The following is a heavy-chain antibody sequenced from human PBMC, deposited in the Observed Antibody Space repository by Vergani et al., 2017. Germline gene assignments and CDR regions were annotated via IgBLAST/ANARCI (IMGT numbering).Heavy chain of an antibody. CDR1: GFTFSSYA. CDR2: ISYDGSNK. J-gene: IGHJ6*02. V-gene: IGHV3-30-3*02. Sequence: QVQLVESGGGVVQPGRSLRLSCAASGFTFSSYAMHWVRQAPGKGLEWVAVISYDGSNKYYADSVKGRFTISRDNSKNTLYLQMNSLRAEDTAVYYCAKRGSGSYYYYYYGMDVWGQGTTVTVSS. D-gene: IGHD1-26*01. CDR3: AKRGSGSYYYYYYGMDV.